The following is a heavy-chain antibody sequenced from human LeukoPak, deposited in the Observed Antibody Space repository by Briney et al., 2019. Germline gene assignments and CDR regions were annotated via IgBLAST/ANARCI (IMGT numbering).Heavy chain of an antibody. CDR2: IRYDGSNK. J-gene: IGHJ4*02. CDR3: AKDSPIDY. Sequence: PGGSLRLSCAASGFTFSSYGMHGVRQAPGKGLEWVAFIRYDGSNKYYADSVKGRFSISRDNSKNTLFLQMNSLRAEGTAVYYCAKDSPIDYWGQGTLVTVSS. CDR1: GFTFSSYG. V-gene: IGHV3-30*02.